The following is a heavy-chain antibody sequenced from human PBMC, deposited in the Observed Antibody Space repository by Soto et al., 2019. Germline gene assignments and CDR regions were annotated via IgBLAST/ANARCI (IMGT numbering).Heavy chain of an antibody. CDR1: GGSISSGGYY. V-gene: IGHV4-31*03. D-gene: IGHD4-17*01. CDR3: ARAQATVTTPFDY. Sequence: SETLSLTCTVSGGSISSGGYYWSWIRQHPGKGLEWIGYIYYSGSTYYNPSLKSRVTISVDTSKNQFSLKLSSVTAADTAVYYCARAQATVTTPFDYWGRGTLVTVSS. J-gene: IGHJ4*02. CDR2: IYYSGST.